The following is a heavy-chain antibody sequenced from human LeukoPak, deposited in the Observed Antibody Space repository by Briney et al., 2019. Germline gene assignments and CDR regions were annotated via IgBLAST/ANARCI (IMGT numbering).Heavy chain of an antibody. V-gene: IGHV3-21*01. D-gene: IGHD3-3*01. CDR3: ARDTSDYDFWSGYYRTPFDY. CDR1: GFTFSNYN. J-gene: IGHJ4*02. CDR2: ITSSSSYI. Sequence: GGFLRLSCAASGFTFSNYNMNWVRQAPGKGLEWVSSITSSSSYIYYADSVEGRFTISRDDAKNSLYLQMDSLRAEDTAVYFCARDTSDYDFWSGYYRTPFDYWGQGALVTVSS.